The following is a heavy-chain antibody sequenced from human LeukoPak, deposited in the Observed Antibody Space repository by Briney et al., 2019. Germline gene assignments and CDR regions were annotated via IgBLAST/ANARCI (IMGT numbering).Heavy chain of an antibody. D-gene: IGHD2-21*02. Sequence: ASVKVSCKASGYPFTTYHVHWLRQAPGQGPEWMGIINPSGGSTSYAQKFQGRITMTRDTSMTTVYMELSTLRSEDAAVYYCARGPRAGDGLYYFDFWGQGTLVTVSS. V-gene: IGHV1-46*01. CDR2: INPSGGST. CDR3: ARGPRAGDGLYYFDF. CDR1: GYPFTTYH. J-gene: IGHJ4*02.